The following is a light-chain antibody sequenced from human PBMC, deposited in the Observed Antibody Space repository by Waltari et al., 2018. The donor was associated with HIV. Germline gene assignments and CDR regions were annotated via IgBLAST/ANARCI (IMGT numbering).Light chain of an antibody. V-gene: IGLV1-47*01. CDR3: GAWNGSPSGPV. CDR1: SSSIGSAY. Sequence: QSVLTQPPSVSGAPGQRVTVSCSGSSSSIGSAYVCWYQQLPGAAPKLVIYRNEQRPSGVPERFSGSKSGTSASLAISGLRSEDEAVYYCGAWNGSPSGPVFGGGTKLTVL. J-gene: IGLJ3*02. CDR2: RNE.